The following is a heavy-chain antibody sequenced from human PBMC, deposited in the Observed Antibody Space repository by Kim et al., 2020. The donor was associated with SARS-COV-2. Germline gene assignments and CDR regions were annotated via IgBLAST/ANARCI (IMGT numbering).Heavy chain of an antibody. CDR2: ISVYKGNT. CDR1: GYTFTNYG. Sequence: ASVKVSCKASGYTFTNYGITWVRQAPGQGLEWMGWISVYKGNTKYAQRLQDRVTLTADTSTRTAYMELRNVTSADTAFYYCVRDLGGYDEGHWGQGTLVTVSS. V-gene: IGHV1-18*01. D-gene: IGHD5-12*01. J-gene: IGHJ4*02. CDR3: VRDLGGYDEGH.